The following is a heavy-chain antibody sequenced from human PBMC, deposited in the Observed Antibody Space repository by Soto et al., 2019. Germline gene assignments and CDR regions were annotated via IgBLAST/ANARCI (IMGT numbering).Heavy chain of an antibody. J-gene: IGHJ6*02. CDR3: PRLQGSSTSSAIYSYYYYGLDA. CDR2: IIPIPGTA. Sequence: QVQLVQSGAEVKKPGSSVKVSCKASGGTFSSYAISWVRQAPGQGLEWMGGIIPIPGTANYAQKFQGRVTITADDSTSTGSMELSRLSSQDSAVYYSPRLQGSSTSSAIYSYYYYGLDAWGQGTTVTVPS. D-gene: IGHD2-2*01. V-gene: IGHV1-69*01. CDR1: GGTFSSYA.